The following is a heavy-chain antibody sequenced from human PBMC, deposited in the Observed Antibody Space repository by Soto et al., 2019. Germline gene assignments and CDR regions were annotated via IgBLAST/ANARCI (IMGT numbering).Heavy chain of an antibody. CDR2: ISAYNGNT. CDR1: GYTFTSYG. V-gene: IGHV1-18*01. Sequence: ASVKVSCKASGYTFTSYGISWVRQAPGQGLEWMGWISAYNGNTNYAQKLQGRVTMTTDTSTSTAYMELRSLRSDDTAVYYCARDRLVLQYGSGSYYPRSLRMDVWGKGTTVTVSS. CDR3: ARDRLVLQYGSGSYYPRSLRMDV. D-gene: IGHD3-10*01. J-gene: IGHJ6*04.